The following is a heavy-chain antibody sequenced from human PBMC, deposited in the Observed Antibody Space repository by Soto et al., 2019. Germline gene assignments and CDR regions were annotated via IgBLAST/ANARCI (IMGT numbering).Heavy chain of an antibody. J-gene: IGHJ3*02. Sequence: QVQLQESGPGLVKPSQTLSLTCTVSGGSISSGGYSWSWIRQHPGKGLEWIGYIYYSGRTYYNPSIKSRVTISVDTSKNQYSLKLSSVTAADTVVYYCARDGGYCSGGSCFDAFAIWGQGTMVTVSS. CDR2: IYYSGRT. V-gene: IGHV4-31*03. CDR1: GGSISSGGYS. D-gene: IGHD2-15*01. CDR3: ARDGGYCSGGSCFDAFAI.